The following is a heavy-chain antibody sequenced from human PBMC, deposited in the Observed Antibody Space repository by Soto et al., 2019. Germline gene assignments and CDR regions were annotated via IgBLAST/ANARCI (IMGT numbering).Heavy chain of an antibody. J-gene: IGHJ4*02. CDR1: GFNFSSYG. V-gene: IGHV3-33*08. CDR3: ARVRDHYGSGSRGFFDY. Sequence: QVQLVEAGGGVVQPGRALRISCAASGFNFSSYGMHGVRQAPGKGLECVTVIWTDGRNKYYADSVKGRFTVSRDNSKNTLYLQMDRLRADDTGLYYWARVRDHYGSGSRGFFDYWGQGTRVSVSS. CDR2: IWTDGRNK. D-gene: IGHD3-10*01.